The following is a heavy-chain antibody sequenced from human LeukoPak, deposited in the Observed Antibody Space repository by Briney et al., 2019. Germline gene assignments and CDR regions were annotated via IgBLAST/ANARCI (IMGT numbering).Heavy chain of an antibody. D-gene: IGHD3-22*01. CDR3: ARGEDYYYDSSGYWSPFDY. J-gene: IGHJ4*02. CDR1: GYSFTSYW. Sequence: GESLKISCKGSGYSFTSYWIGWVRQMPGKGLEWMGIIYPGDSDTRYSPSFQGQVTISADKSISTAYLQWSSLKASDTAMYYCARGEDYYYDSSGYWSPFDYWGQGTLVTVSS. V-gene: IGHV5-51*01. CDR2: IYPGDSDT.